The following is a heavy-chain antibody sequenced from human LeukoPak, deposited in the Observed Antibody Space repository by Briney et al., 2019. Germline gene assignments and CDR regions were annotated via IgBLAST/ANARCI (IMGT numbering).Heavy chain of an antibody. D-gene: IGHD2-2*01. CDR2: PSGGST. V-gene: IGHV1-46*01. J-gene: IGHJ4*02. CDR3: AREYKYCSSTSCPPGDY. Sequence: PSGGSTSYAQKFQGRVTMTTDTSMSTAYMELRSLRSDDTAVYYCAREYKYCSSTSCPPGDYWGQGTLVTVSS.